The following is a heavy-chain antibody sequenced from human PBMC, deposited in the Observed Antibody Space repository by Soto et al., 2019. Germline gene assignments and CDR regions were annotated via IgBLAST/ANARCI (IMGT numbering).Heavy chain of an antibody. V-gene: IGHV4-4*07. CDR3: VRGRSYSVYDF. J-gene: IGHJ4*01. CDR2: IYPSGST. CDR1: GGSISGHS. Sequence: SETLSVTCTVSGGSISGHSWVWIRQPAGKGLEWIGHIYPSGSTSYNPSLRSRVTMSLDTSSNQIFLNLTSVTAADTAVFYCVRGRSYSVYDFWGPGTLVTVSS. D-gene: IGHD5-12*01.